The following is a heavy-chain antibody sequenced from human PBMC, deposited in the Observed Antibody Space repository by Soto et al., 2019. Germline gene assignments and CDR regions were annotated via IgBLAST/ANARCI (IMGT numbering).Heavy chain of an antibody. J-gene: IGHJ6*02. Sequence: GESLKISCKGSGYSFTSYWIGWVRQMPGKGLEWMGIIYPGDSDTRYSPSFQGQVTISADKSISTAYLQWSSLKASDTAMYYCARQEELPGDYASYAVYYGMDVWGQGTTVPVSS. CDR1: GYSFTSYW. D-gene: IGHD4-17*01. CDR3: ARQEELPGDYASYAVYYGMDV. CDR2: IYPGDSDT. V-gene: IGHV5-51*01.